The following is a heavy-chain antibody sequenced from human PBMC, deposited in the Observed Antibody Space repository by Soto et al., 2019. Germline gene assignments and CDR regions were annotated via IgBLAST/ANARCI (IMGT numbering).Heavy chain of an antibody. CDR1: GDTFKYSS. J-gene: IGHJ4*02. Sequence: QVQLVQSGAEVRDPGASVNISCKASGDTFKYSSFTWVRQAPGQGLGWMGWSSAQKGDTNYAQDFQGRVTMTTDKSTSTVYMDLRSLRSGDTAIYYCAKVGWFGELMPFESWGQETLV. D-gene: IGHD3-10*01. CDR2: SSAQKGDT. V-gene: IGHV1-18*04. CDR3: AKVGWFGELMPFES.